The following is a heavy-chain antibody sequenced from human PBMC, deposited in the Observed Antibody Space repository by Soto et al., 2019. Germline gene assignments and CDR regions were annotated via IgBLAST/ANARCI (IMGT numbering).Heavy chain of an antibody. Sequence: PSETLSLTCAVYGGSFSGYSWSWIRQPPGKGLEWIGEINHSGSTNYNPSLKSRVTISVDTSKNQFSLKLSSVTAADTAVYYCARVGSGWDFDYWGQGTLVTVSS. V-gene: IGHV4-34*01. CDR1: GGSFSGYS. CDR3: ARVGSGWDFDY. CDR2: INHSGST. D-gene: IGHD6-19*01. J-gene: IGHJ4*02.